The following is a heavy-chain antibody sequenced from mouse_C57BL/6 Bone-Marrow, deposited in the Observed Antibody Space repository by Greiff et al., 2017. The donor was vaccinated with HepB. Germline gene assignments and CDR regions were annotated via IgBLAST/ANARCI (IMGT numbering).Heavy chain of an antibody. D-gene: IGHD3-2*02. CDR3: AIGGLRLRNY. J-gene: IGHJ2*01. CDR2: IDPSDSET. CDR1: GYTFTRYW. Sequence: VQLQQPGAELVRPGSSVKLSCKASGYTFTRYWMHWVKQRPIQGLEWICNIDPSDSETPYNQKFKDKATLTVDKSSSTAYMQLRRLTSEDSAVDYCAIGGLRLRNYWGHGTTLTVSS. V-gene: IGHV1-52*01.